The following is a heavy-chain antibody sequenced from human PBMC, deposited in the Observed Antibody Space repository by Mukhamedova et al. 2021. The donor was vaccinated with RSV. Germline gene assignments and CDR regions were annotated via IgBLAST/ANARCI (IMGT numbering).Heavy chain of an antibody. V-gene: IGHV4-39*01. J-gene: IGHJ5*02. CDR3: ARRKIVATIDRNWFDT. CDR2: IYYSGST. Sequence: GSIYYSGSTYYNPSLKSRVTISVDTSKNQFSLKLSSVTAADTAVYYCARRKIVATIDRNWFDTCGQGTVVTVS. D-gene: IGHD5-12*01.